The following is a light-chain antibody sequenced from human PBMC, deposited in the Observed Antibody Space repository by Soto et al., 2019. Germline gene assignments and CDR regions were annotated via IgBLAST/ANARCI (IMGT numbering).Light chain of an antibody. Sequence: IQLTQSPSSLSASVGDRVTITCRASQSIAGYLKWYQQKPGKVPKLLLYAASTLHSGVPSRFSGSRSGPDFTLTISSLQPEDFATYYCQQSYSSPPTFGQGTKVDIK. CDR2: AAS. CDR1: QSIAGY. V-gene: IGKV1-39*01. J-gene: IGKJ1*01. CDR3: QQSYSSPPT.